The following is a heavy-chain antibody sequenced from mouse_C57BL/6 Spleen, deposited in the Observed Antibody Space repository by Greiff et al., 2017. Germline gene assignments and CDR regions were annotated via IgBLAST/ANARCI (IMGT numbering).Heavy chain of an antibody. CDR1: GFSLTSYG. CDR3: AKKRGYSNYVNYYAMDY. J-gene: IGHJ4*01. CDR2: IWRGGST. D-gene: IGHD2-5*01. Sequence: QVQLQQSGPGLVQPSQSLSITCTVSGFSLTSYGVHWVRQSPGKGLEWLGVIWRGGSTDYNAAFMSRLSITKDNSKSQVFFKMNSLQADDTAIYYCAKKRGYSNYVNYYAMDYWGQGTSVTVSS. V-gene: IGHV2-5*01.